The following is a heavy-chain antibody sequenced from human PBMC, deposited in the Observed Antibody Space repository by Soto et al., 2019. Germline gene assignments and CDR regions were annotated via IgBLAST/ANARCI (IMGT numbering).Heavy chain of an antibody. V-gene: IGHV1-2*04. CDR2: INPNSGGT. CDR1: GYTFTGYY. J-gene: IGHJ4*02. D-gene: IGHD6-13*01. CDR3: AAATYSSSWYLWRY. Sequence: ASVKVSCKASGYTFTGYYMHWVRQAPGQGLEWMGWINPNSGGTNYAQKFQGWVTMTRDTSISTAYMELSRLRSDDTAVYYCAAATYSSSWYLWRYWGQGPLVTVSS.